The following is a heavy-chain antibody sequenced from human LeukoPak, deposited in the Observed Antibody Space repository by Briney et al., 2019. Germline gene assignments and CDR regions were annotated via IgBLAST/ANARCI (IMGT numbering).Heavy chain of an antibody. CDR1: GFTFSSYA. V-gene: IGHV3-30*04. Sequence: GGSLRLSCAASGFTFSSYAMHWVRQAPGKGLEWVAVISYDGSNKYYADSVKGRFTISRDNSKNTLYLQMNSLRAEDTAVYYCARGDSGYDPSDYWGQGTLVSVSS. D-gene: IGHD5-12*01. CDR3: ARGDSGYDPSDY. CDR2: ISYDGSNK. J-gene: IGHJ4*02.